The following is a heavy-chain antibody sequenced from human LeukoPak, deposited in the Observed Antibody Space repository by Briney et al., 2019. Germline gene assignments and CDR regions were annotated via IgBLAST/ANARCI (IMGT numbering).Heavy chain of an antibody. J-gene: IGHJ4*02. Sequence: GGSLRLSCAGSGFTFSDFWMTWVRQTPGKGLEWVANIKEDGTEKNLVDSVKGRFTISRDNTKNLLFLEMNNLRGDDTAIYYCVRESRPGGAMGLYHNLDYWGQGTLVAVSP. CDR1: GFTFSDFW. V-gene: IGHV3-7*01. D-gene: IGHD1-1*01. CDR2: IKEDGTEK. CDR3: VRESRPGGAMGLYHNLDY.